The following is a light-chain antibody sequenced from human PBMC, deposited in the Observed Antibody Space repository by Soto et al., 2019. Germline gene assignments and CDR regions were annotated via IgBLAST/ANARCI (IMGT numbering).Light chain of an antibody. CDR3: QQSYSTTIS. CDR2: GAS. Sequence: DRQMNQYTLYLAASGIDRVTITCGASHSIDFYLNWYQQKPGQAPKLLIYGASNLQSGVPSRFIGSVYATDFSLTISSVQPEDFATYYCQQSYSTTISFGQGTRLEIK. V-gene: IGKV1-39*01. J-gene: IGKJ5*01. CDR1: HSIDFY.